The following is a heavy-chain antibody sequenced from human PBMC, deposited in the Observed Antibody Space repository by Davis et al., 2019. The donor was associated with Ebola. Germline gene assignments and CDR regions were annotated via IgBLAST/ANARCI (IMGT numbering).Heavy chain of an antibody. CDR3: AREAATVTYGMDV. D-gene: IGHD4-17*01. CDR2: INPSGGST. V-gene: IGHV1-46*01. CDR1: GYTFTSYY. J-gene: IGHJ6*02. Sequence: ASVKVSCKASGYTFTSYYMHWVRQAPGQGLEWMGIINPSGGSTSYAQKFQGRVTMTRDTSTSTVYMELSSLRSDDTAVYYCAREAATVTYGMDVWGQGTTVTVSS.